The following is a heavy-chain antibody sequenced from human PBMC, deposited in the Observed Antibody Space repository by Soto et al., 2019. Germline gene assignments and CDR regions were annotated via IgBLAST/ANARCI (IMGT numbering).Heavy chain of an antibody. Sequence: PGGSLRLSCAASGFTFSSYAMHWVRQAPGKGLEWVAVISYDGSNKYYADSVKGRFTISRDNSKNTLYLQMNSLRAEDTAVYYCAKLHLQYSSSWYWGQGTLVTVSS. CDR3: AKLHLQYSSSWY. V-gene: IGHV3-30-3*02. CDR1: GFTFSSYA. D-gene: IGHD6-13*01. J-gene: IGHJ4*02. CDR2: ISYDGSNK.